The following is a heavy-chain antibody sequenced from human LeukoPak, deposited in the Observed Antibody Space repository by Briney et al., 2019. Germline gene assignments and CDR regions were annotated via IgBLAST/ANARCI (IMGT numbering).Heavy chain of an antibody. CDR3: ARGAPGWLVHYGMDV. Sequence: SETLSLTCTVSGGSISSYYWTWIRQPPGKGLEWLGYIYYSGSSNYNPSLKSRVTISVDTSKNQFSLKLSSVTAADTAVYYCARGAPGWLVHYGMDVWGQGTTVTVSS. CDR2: IYYSGSS. J-gene: IGHJ6*02. D-gene: IGHD6-19*01. V-gene: IGHV4-59*01. CDR1: GGSISSYY.